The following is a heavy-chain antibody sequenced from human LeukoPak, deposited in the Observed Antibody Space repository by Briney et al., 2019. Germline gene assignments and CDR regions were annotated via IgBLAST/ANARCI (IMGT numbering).Heavy chain of an antibody. Sequence: GGSLRLSCAASGFTFSTYFMHWVRQAPGKGLVWVSRLNSGGSTTNHAASVKGRFTISRDNAKNTLYLQMDSLRAEDTAVYFCARGVHYGSDYWGQGSLVTVSS. D-gene: IGHD4-17*01. CDR3: ARGVHYGSDY. CDR1: GFTFSTYF. V-gene: IGHV3-74*01. CDR2: LNSGGSTT. J-gene: IGHJ4*02.